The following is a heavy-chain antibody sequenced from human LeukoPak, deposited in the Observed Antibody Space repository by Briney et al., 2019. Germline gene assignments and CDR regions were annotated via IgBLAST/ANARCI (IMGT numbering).Heavy chain of an antibody. Sequence: PSETLSLTCSVSGGSVSSYYWSWIRQLPGKGLEWIGYIYYSGTTYCNPSLKSRVTISVDTSKNQFSLKLNSVTAADTAVYYCARGWMATIHFDSWGQGTLVTVSS. D-gene: IGHD5-24*01. J-gene: IGHJ4*02. CDR3: ARGWMATIHFDS. CDR2: IYYSGTT. CDR1: GGSVSSYY. V-gene: IGHV4-59*06.